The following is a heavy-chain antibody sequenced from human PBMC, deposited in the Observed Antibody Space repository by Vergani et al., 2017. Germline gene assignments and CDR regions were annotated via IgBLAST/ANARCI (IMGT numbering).Heavy chain of an antibody. Sequence: EVPLVQSGAEVKKPGESLKISCQISGYSFTNYWIGWVRQMPGKGLEWMGIIHPADSDTRYSPSFQGQVTISVDKSISTAYLQRSSLRASDSAMYYCARLYGRDSSGSKYCDYWGQGNLVTVSS. CDR2: IHPADSDT. CDR3: ARLYGRDSSGSKYCDY. V-gene: IGHV5-51*01. CDR1: GYSFTNYW. D-gene: IGHD3-22*01. J-gene: IGHJ4*02.